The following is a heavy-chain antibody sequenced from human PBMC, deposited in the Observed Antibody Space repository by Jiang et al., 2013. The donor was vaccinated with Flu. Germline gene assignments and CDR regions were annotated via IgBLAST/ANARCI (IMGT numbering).Heavy chain of an antibody. V-gene: IGHV1-69*01. Sequence: VQLVESGAEVKKPGSSVKVSCKASGGTFSSYAISWVRQAPGQGLEWMGGIIPIFGTANYAQKFQGRVTITADESTSTAYMELSSLRSEDTAVYYCARYCSGGSCYSHRLSGDYYYGMDVWGQGTTVTVSS. CDR1: GGTFSSYA. CDR2: IIPIFGTA. D-gene: IGHD2-15*01. J-gene: IGHJ6*02. CDR3: ARYCSGGSCYSHRLSGDYYYGMDV.